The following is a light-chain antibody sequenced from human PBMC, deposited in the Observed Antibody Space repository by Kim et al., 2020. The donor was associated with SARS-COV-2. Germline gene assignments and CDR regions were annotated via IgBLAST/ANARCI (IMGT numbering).Light chain of an antibody. CDR1: SLRSYY. CDR3: NSRDSSGNHDVV. V-gene: IGLV3-19*01. Sequence: LGQTGRITCQGDSLRSYYASWYQQKPGQAPVLVIYGKNNRPSGIPDRFSGSSSGNTASLTITGAQAEDEADYYCNSRDSSGNHDVVFGGGTKLTVL. J-gene: IGLJ2*01. CDR2: GKN.